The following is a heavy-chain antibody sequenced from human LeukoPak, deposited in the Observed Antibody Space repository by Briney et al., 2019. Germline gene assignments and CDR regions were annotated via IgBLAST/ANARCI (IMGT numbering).Heavy chain of an antibody. V-gene: IGHV4-59*10. Sequence: SSETLSLTCAVYGGSFSGYYWSWIRQPAGKGLEWIGRIYTSGSTNYNPSLKSRVTMSVDTSKNQFSLKLSSVTAADTAVYYCAGEAPADPTDYWGQGTLVTVSS. D-gene: IGHD2-2*01. CDR1: GGSFSGYY. CDR3: AGEAPADPTDY. CDR2: IYTSGST. J-gene: IGHJ4*02.